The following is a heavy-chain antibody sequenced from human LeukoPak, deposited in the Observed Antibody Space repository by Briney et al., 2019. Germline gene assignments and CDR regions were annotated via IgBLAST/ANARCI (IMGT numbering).Heavy chain of an antibody. CDR3: ASTLGYCSGGSCYPSFDY. Sequence: KPSETLSLTRTVPGGSISSYYWSWIRQPPGKGLEWIGYIYYSGSTNYNPSLKSRVTISVDTSKNQFSLKLSSVTAADTAVYYCASTLGYCSGGSCYPSFDYWGQGTLVTVSS. D-gene: IGHD2-15*01. CDR1: GGSISSYY. CDR2: IYYSGST. J-gene: IGHJ4*02. V-gene: IGHV4-59*01.